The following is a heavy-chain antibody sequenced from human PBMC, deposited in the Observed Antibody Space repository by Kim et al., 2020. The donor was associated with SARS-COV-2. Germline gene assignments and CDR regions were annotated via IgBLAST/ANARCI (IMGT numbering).Heavy chain of an antibody. V-gene: IGHV3-21*01. CDR1: GFTFSAYS. CDR3: ARDPQRDGYNYADAFDI. CDR2: ISSNSVYK. D-gene: IGHD5-12*01. J-gene: IGHJ3*02. Sequence: LSLTCAASGFTFSAYSMNWVRQAPGKGLEWVSSISSNSVYKYYADSVKGRFTISRDNAKNSLYLQMNSLRAEDTALYYCARDPQRDGYNYADAFDIWGQGTMVTVSS.